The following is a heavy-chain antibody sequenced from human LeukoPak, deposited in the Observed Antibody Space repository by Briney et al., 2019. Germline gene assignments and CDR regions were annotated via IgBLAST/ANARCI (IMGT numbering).Heavy chain of an antibody. CDR2: IYHSGST. CDR1: GGSFSGYY. J-gene: IGHJ4*02. Sequence: PSETLSLTCAAYGGSFSGYYWSWIRQPPGKGLEWIGYIYHSGSTYYNPSLKSRVTISVDRSKNQFSLKLSSVTAADTAVYYCARRYSSFDWGQGTLVTVSS. CDR3: ARRYSSFD. V-gene: IGHV4-34*01. D-gene: IGHD6-13*01.